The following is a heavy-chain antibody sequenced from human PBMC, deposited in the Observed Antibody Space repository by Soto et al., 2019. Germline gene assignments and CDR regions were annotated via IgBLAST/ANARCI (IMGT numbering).Heavy chain of an antibody. V-gene: IGHV5-51*01. D-gene: IGHD1-26*01. CDR2: IYPGDSDT. Sequence: GESLKISCKGSGYSFTSYWIGWVRQMPGKGLEWMGIIYPGDSDTRYSPSFQGQVTISADKSISTAYLQWSSLKASDTAMYYCARVSGAAEYYYYGMDVWGQGTTVTVSS. J-gene: IGHJ6*02. CDR1: GYSFTSYW. CDR3: ARVSGAAEYYYYGMDV.